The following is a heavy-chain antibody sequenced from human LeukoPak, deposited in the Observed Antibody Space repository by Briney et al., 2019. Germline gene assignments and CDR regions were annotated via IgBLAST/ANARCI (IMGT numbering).Heavy chain of an antibody. Sequence: SETLSLTCTVSGGSISTYYWNWIRLPPGKGLEWIGCIYYSGSTNYNPSLKSRVTISVDTSKNQFSLKLSSVTAADTAVYYCARVRSGYDYYYYYMDVWGKGTTVTVSS. CDR1: GGSISTYY. D-gene: IGHD3-3*01. V-gene: IGHV4-59*01. CDR3: ARVRSGYDYYYYYMDV. J-gene: IGHJ6*03. CDR2: IYYSGST.